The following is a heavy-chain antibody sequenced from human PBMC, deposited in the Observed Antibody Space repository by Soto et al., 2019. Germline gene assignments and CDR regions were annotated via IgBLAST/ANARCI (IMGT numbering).Heavy chain of an antibody. CDR3: ARDRAGYYSHFVY. J-gene: IGHJ4*02. Sequence: QVELVQSGTQVEKPGSSVKLSCKASGYSFTDYYIHWVRQAPGQGLEWLGWINANGGATNYAEKFQGRINITADESTSSVYLELTSLRSEDTAVYYCARDRAGYYSHFVYWGQGTLVTVSS. V-gene: IGHV1-2*02. CDR1: GYSFTDYY. CDR2: INANGGAT. D-gene: IGHD3-22*01.